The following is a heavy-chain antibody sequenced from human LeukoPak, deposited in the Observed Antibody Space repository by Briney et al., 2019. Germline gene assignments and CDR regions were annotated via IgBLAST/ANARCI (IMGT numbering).Heavy chain of an antibody. CDR2: IYYSGST. CDR3: AREKGYIVGATHHEDFDI. V-gene: IGHV4-59*01. J-gene: IGHJ3*02. Sequence: PSETLSRTCTVSGGSISSYYWSWLRQPPGKGREWIGYIYYSGSTNYNPSLKSRVTISVDTTKNQFSLKLSSVTAADTAVYYCAREKGYIVGATHHEDFDIWGPGTTVTASS. CDR1: GGSISSYY. D-gene: IGHD1-26*01.